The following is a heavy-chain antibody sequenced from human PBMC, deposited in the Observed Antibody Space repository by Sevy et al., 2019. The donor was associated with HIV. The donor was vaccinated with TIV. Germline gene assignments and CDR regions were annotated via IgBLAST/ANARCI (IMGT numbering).Heavy chain of an antibody. CDR2: MSYNGNEK. J-gene: IGHJ4*02. D-gene: IGHD2-2*01. Sequence: PGGSLRLSCAASGFTFSAHAMHWVRQAPGKGLDWVAVMSYNGNEKLYAESVKGRFTISRDDSKKILSLQMNNLRPEDTAVYYCARDLGYETPGYLPLFDTGGQGTLVTVSS. CDR3: ARDLGYETPGYLPLFDT. CDR1: GFTFSAHA. V-gene: IGHV3-30-3*01.